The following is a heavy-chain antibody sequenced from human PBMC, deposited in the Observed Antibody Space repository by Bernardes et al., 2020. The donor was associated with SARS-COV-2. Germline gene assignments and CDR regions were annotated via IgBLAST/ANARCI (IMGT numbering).Heavy chain of an antibody. CDR3: ATDLGRIAAAGDPHYYYYGMDV. D-gene: IGHD6-13*01. Sequence: ASVKVSCKVSGYTLTALSMHWVRQAPGKGLEWMGGFDPEDGETIYAQKFQGRVTMTEDTSTDTAYMELSSLRSEDTAVYYCATDLGRIAAAGDPHYYYYGMDVWGQGTTVTVSS. CDR1: GYTLTALS. J-gene: IGHJ6*02. V-gene: IGHV1-24*01. CDR2: FDPEDGET.